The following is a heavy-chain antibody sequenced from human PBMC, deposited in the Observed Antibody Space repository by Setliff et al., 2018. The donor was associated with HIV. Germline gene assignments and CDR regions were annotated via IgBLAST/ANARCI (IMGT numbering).Heavy chain of an antibody. CDR3: ATDKGTTLSSYYYYYMDV. J-gene: IGHJ6*03. CDR2: INAGNGNT. CDR1: GYTFTSYT. V-gene: IGHV1-3*01. Sequence: ASVKVSCKASGYTFTSYTLHWVRQAPGQRLEWMGWINAGNGNTKFSQKFQGRVTITRDTSATTAYMELSSLRSEDTAVYYCATDKGTTLSSYYYYYMDVWGKGTTVTVSS. D-gene: IGHD4-4*01.